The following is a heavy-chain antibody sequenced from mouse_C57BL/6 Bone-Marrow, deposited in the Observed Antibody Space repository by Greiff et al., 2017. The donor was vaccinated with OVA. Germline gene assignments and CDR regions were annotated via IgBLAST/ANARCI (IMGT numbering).Heavy chain of an antibody. V-gene: IGHV8-8*01. CDR1: GFSLSTFGMG. D-gene: IGHD2-4*01. CDR3: ARPRHDYPYAMDY. Sequence: QVTLNESGPGILQPSQTLSLTCSFSGFSLSTFGMGVGWIRQPSGKGLEWLAPIWWDDDKYYNPALKSRLTISKDTSKNQVFLKIANVDTADTATYYCARPRHDYPYAMDYWGQGTSVTVSS. CDR2: IWWDDDK. J-gene: IGHJ4*01.